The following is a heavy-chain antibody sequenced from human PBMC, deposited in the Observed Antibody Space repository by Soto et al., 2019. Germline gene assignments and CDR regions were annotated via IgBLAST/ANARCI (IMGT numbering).Heavy chain of an antibody. CDR3: ARHEAGWYFDL. D-gene: IGHD6-25*01. J-gene: IGHJ4*02. V-gene: IGHV4-39*01. Sequence: PSETLSLTCTVSRGSISSGTNYWAWIRQPPGKGLEWIANIYYSGSTFYNPSLKSRVTISLDTSKNQFSLKLRSVTAADTAVYYCARHEAGWYFDLWGQGTQVTVSS. CDR2: IYYSGST. CDR1: RGSISSGTNY.